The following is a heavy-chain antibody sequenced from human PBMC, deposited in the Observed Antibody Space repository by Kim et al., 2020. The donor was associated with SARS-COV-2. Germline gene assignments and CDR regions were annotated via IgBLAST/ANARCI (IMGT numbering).Heavy chain of an antibody. J-gene: IGHJ6*02. CDR2: INTNTGNP. CDR3: ARGEAVITFGGVIVKRYYYGMDV. Sequence: ASVKVSCKASGYTFTSYAMNWVRQAPGQGLEWMGWINTNTGNPTYAQGFTGRFVFSLDTSVSTAYLQISSLKAEDTAVYYCARGEAVITFGGVIVKRYYYGMDVWGQGTTVTVSS. D-gene: IGHD3-16*02. CDR1: GYTFTSYA. V-gene: IGHV7-4-1*02.